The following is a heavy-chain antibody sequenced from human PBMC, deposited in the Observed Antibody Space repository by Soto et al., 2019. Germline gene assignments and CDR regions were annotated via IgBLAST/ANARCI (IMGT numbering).Heavy chain of an antibody. CDR2: ISAYNGNT. J-gene: IGHJ6*02. D-gene: IGHD6-19*01. Sequence: QVQLVQSGAEVKKPGASVKVSCKASGYTFTSYGISWVRQAPGQGLEWMGWISAYNGNTNYAQKLQGRVTMTTDTSTSTAYRELRSLRSDDTAVYYCAREGGIAVAGNPYYYYGMDVWGQGTTVTVSS. CDR1: GYTFTSYG. V-gene: IGHV1-18*04. CDR3: AREGGIAVAGNPYYYYGMDV.